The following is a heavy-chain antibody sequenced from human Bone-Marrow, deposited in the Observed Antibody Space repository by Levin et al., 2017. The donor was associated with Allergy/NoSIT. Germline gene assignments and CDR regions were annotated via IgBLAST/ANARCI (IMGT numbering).Heavy chain of an antibody. CDR1: GFTFENHG. Sequence: GGSLRLSCVGSGFTFENHGIHWVRQAPGRGLEWLSVLSYDGTTEYLADFVKGRLTMSRDNSKNTVYLHIHSLRPDDTAVYYCARTGVNLLLDFDSWGHGILVTVSS. V-gene: IGHV3-30*03. J-gene: IGHJ4*01. CDR2: LSYDGTTE. D-gene: IGHD2-15*01. CDR3: ARTGVNLLLDFDS.